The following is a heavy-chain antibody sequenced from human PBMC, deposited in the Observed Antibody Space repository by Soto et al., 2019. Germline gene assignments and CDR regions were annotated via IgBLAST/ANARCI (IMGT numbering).Heavy chain of an antibody. V-gene: IGHV3-23*01. Sequence: GGSLRLSCAASGFSFSPYGMGWVRQPPGKGLEWVSGISGSGGDTYYADSVKGRFTISRDNSKNTLYLQMNSLRAEDTAVYYCAKDPSGSSWSSYFDYWGQGTLVTVSS. CDR3: AKDPSGSSWSSYFDY. D-gene: IGHD6-13*01. CDR2: ISGSGGDT. CDR1: GFSFSPYG. J-gene: IGHJ4*02.